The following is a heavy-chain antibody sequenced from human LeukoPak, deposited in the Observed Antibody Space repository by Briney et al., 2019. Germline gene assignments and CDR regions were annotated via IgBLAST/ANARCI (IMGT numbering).Heavy chain of an antibody. Sequence: GGSLRLSCAASGFTFSSYGMHWVRQAPGKGLEWVAVISYDGSNKYYADSVKGRFTISRDNSKNTLYLQMNSLRAEDTAVYYCAKDRLYCSGGSCYYLDYWGQGTLVTVSS. CDR2: ISYDGSNK. CDR1: GFTFSSYG. J-gene: IGHJ4*02. D-gene: IGHD2-15*01. CDR3: AKDRLYCSGGSCYYLDY. V-gene: IGHV3-30*18.